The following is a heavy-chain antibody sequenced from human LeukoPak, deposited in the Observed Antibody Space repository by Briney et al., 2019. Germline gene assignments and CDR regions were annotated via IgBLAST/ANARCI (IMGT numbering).Heavy chain of an antibody. CDR2: ITYDGSNK. CDR3: ATQGATRGDAFDI. V-gene: IGHV3-30-3*01. D-gene: IGHD1-26*01. J-gene: IGHJ3*02. CDR1: GFTFSSYA. Sequence: SGGSLRLSCAASGFTFSSYARHWVRQAPGKGREGVAVITYDGSNKSYAASVKCRFTISRDNSKNTLYLQMNSLRAEDTAVYCCATQGATRGDAFDIWGQGTMVTVSS.